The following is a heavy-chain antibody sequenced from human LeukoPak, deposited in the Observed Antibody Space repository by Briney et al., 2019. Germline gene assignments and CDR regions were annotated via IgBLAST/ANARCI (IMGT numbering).Heavy chain of an antibody. CDR2: IYHSGST. J-gene: IGHJ5*02. D-gene: IGHD6-13*01. V-gene: IGHV4-4*02. CDR3: ASYSSSWYGNWFDP. Sequence: SGTLSLTCAVSGGSISSSNWWSWVRPPPGKGLEWIGEIYHSGSTNYNPSLKSRVTISVDKSKNQFSLKLSSVTAADTAVYYCASYSSSWYGNWFDPWGQGTLVTVSS. CDR1: GGSISSSNW.